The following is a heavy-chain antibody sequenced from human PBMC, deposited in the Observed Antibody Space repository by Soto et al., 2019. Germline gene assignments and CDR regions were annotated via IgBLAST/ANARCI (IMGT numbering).Heavy chain of an antibody. CDR1: GYTFTNYG. CDR2: IIPIFGTA. Sequence: ASVKVSCKASGYTFTNYGISWVRQAPGQGLEWMGGIIPIFGTANYAQKFQGRVTITADESTSTAYMELSSLRSEDTAVYYCARDGSGWYFFDYWGQGTLVTVSS. CDR3: ARDGSGWYFFDY. D-gene: IGHD6-19*01. J-gene: IGHJ4*02. V-gene: IGHV1-69*13.